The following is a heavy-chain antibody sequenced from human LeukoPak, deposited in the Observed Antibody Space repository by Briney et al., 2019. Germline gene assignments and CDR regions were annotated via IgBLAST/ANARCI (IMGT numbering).Heavy chain of an antibody. D-gene: IGHD1-26*01. V-gene: IGHV4-4*07. J-gene: IGHJ3*01. CDR3: ARQFLVGSTFHAFDL. CDR1: VVSMNGYY. CDR2: VDSRGKT. Sequence: PSETLSLTCSVSVVSMNGYYWSWLRQSAGNRLEWIGHVDSRGKTNYNPSLESRVTMSVDTSKTQFSLKLTSVTAADMAVYFCARQFLVGSTFHAFDLWGQGTRVTVSS.